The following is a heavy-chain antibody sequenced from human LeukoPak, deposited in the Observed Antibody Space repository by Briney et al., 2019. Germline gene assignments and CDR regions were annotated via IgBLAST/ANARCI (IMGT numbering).Heavy chain of an antibody. CDR3: AREGFGTAAAGTGGGLVEYFQH. D-gene: IGHD6-13*01. CDR1: GGYISTYY. Sequence: SETLSLTCTVSGGYISTYYWSWIRQPPGKGLEWIGYIYYSGSTYYNPSLKSRVTISVDTSKNQFSLKLSSVTAADTAVYYCAREGFGTAAAGTGGGLVEYFQHWGQGTLVTVSS. CDR2: IYYSGST. J-gene: IGHJ1*01. V-gene: IGHV4-30-4*08.